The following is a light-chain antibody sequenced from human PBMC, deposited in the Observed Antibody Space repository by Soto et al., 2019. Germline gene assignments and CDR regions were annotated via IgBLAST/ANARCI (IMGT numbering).Light chain of an antibody. CDR2: DVS. J-gene: IGLJ2*01. CDR3: CSYAGSVV. Sequence: QSVLTQPRSVSGSPGQPVTISCTGTSSDVGGYNYVSWYQQHPGKAPKLMIYDVSKRPSGVPDRFSGSKSGNTASLTISGLPAEDEADYYCCSYAGSVVFGGGTKLTVL. V-gene: IGLV2-11*01. CDR1: SSDVGGYNY.